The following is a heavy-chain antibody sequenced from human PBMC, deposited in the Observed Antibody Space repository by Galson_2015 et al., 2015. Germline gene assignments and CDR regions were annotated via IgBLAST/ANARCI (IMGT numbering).Heavy chain of an antibody. D-gene: IGHD1-26*01. CDR2: ISYDGSSK. V-gene: IGHV3-30-3*01. CDR1: GFTFSSYA. J-gene: IGHJ5*02. CDR3: ARSGTTHNWFDP. Sequence: SLRLSCAASGFTFSSYAMHWVRQAPGKGLEWVAVISYDGSSKYYADSVKGRFTISRDNSKNTLYLQMNSLRAEDTAVYYCARSGTTHNWFDPWGQGTLVTVSS.